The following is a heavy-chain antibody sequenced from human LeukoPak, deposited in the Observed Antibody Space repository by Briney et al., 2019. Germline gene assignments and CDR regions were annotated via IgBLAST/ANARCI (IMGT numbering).Heavy chain of an antibody. V-gene: IGHV3-23*01. D-gene: IGHD3-22*01. Sequence: GGSLRLSCAASGITFSSYAMSWVRQAPGQGLEWVSAISGSGGSTYYADSVKGRFTISRDNSKNTLYLQMNSLRAEDTAVYYCAKVSVYYDSSGYSAFDYWGQGTLVTVSS. J-gene: IGHJ4*02. CDR2: ISGSGGST. CDR3: AKVSVYYDSSGYSAFDY. CDR1: GITFSSYA.